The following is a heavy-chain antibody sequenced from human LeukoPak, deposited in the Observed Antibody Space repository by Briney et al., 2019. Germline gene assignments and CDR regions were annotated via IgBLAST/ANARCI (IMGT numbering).Heavy chain of an antibody. Sequence: PSETLSLTCTVSGGSISSYYWSWLRQPAGKGLEWIGRIYTSGSTNYNPSLKSRVTMSVDTSKNQFCLKLSSVTAADTAVYDCARGDTAMHMDYWGQGTLVTVSS. V-gene: IGHV4-4*07. CDR3: ARGDTAMHMDY. CDR2: IYTSGST. CDR1: GGSISSYY. D-gene: IGHD5-18*01. J-gene: IGHJ4*02.